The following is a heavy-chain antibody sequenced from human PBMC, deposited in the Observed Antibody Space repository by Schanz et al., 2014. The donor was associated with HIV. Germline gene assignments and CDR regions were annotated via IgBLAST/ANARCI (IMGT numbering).Heavy chain of an antibody. D-gene: IGHD4-17*01. CDR1: GFTFKTYW. J-gene: IGHJ6*02. CDR2: KKLAGSEK. CDR3: VRLMSSDYDFYHYGMDV. Sequence: EGQLVESGGGLVQPGGSLRLSCAASGFTFKTYWMSWVRQAPGKGLEWLANKKLAGSEKYYVDSVKGRFTISRDNTKNSLYLQMNSLRAEDTAVYYCVRLMSSDYDFYHYGMDVWGQGTTVIVSS. V-gene: IGHV3-7*01.